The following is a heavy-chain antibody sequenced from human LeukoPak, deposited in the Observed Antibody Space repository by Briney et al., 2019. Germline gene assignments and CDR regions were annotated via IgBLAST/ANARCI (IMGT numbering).Heavy chain of an antibody. D-gene: IGHD6-19*01. Sequence: SETLSLTCTVSGGSISSYHWSWIRQPAGKGLEWIGRIYTSGSTNYNPSLKSRVTMSVDTSKNQFSLKLSSVTAADTAVYYCARNQQWLGRGHWYYYMDVWGKGTTVTVSS. CDR3: ARNQQWLGRGHWYYYMDV. CDR2: IYTSGST. V-gene: IGHV4-4*07. J-gene: IGHJ6*03. CDR1: GGSISSYH.